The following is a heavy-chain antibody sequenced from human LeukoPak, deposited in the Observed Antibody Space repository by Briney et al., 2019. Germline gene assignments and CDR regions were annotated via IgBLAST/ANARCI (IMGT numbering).Heavy chain of an antibody. D-gene: IGHD3-3*01. V-gene: IGHV4-59*01. CDR1: GGSISSYY. J-gene: IGHJ3*01. CDR3: AREGGRFLEWSPGAFDL. Sequence: PSETLSLTCTGSGGSISSYYWRWIRQPPGKGLEWIEYIYYSGSTNYNPSLKSRVTISVDTSKNQISLKLSSVTAADTAVYYCAREGGRFLEWSPGAFDLWGQGTMVTVSS. CDR2: IYYSGST.